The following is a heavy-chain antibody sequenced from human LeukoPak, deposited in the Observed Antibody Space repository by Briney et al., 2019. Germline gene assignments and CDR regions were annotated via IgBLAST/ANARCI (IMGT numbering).Heavy chain of an antibody. V-gene: IGHV3-23*01. CDR1: GFTFSSYA. CDR2: ISGSGGST. J-gene: IGHJ6*02. CDR3: AKNIPKYCTNGVCYIYYGMDV. D-gene: IGHD2-8*01. Sequence: GGPLRLSCAASGFTFSSYAMSWVRQAPGKGLEWVSAISGSGGSTYYADSVKGRFTISRDNSKNTLYLQMNSLRAEDTAVYYCAKNIPKYCTNGVCYIYYGMDVWGQGTTVTVSS.